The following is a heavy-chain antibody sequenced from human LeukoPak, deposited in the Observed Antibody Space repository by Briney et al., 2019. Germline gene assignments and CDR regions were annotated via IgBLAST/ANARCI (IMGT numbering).Heavy chain of an antibody. Sequence: GRALRLSCAASGFYFDDYSMHWVRQAPGKGLERVSGISWNGDSIGYADSVRGRFTISRDNAKNSLYLQMNSLRPEDTALYFCAKDRFIQAAGQHYFDYWGQGTVVTVSS. J-gene: IGHJ4*02. D-gene: IGHD6-13*01. V-gene: IGHV3-9*01. CDR1: GFYFDDYS. CDR3: AKDRFIQAAGQHYFDY. CDR2: ISWNGDSI.